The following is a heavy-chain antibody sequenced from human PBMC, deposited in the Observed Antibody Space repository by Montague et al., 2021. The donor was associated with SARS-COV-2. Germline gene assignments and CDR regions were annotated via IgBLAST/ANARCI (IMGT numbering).Heavy chain of an antibody. CDR1: GFSITASTMG. CDR2: IYWGDEK. CDR3: VHYASGSYYFHY. V-gene: IGHV2-5*02. J-gene: IGHJ4*02. Sequence: PALVKPSQTLTLTCTFSGFSITASTMGVGWIRQPPGKALEWLALIYWGDEKRFSPSLKSRLTITKDTFKDQVVLRMTNTDPVDTATYYCVHYASGSYYFHYGGQGPLATV. D-gene: IGHD3-10*01.